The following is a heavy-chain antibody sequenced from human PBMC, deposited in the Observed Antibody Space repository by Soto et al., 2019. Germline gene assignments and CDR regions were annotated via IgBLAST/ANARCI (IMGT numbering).Heavy chain of an antibody. V-gene: IGHV3-13*01. CDR3: ARGSSSWDKYYYYYMDV. Sequence: GESLRLSCAASGFTFSSYDRHWVRQATGKGLEWVSAIGTAGDTYYPGSVKGRFTISRENAKNSLYLQMNSLRAGDTAVYYCARGSSSWDKYYYYYMDVWGKGTTVTVSS. CDR2: IGTAGDT. CDR1: GFTFSSYD. J-gene: IGHJ6*03. D-gene: IGHD6-13*01.